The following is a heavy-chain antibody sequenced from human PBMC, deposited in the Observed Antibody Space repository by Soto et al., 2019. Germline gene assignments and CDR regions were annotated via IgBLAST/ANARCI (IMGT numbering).Heavy chain of an antibody. D-gene: IGHD6-19*01. CDR1: GFTFSQFP. Sequence: LRLSCAASGFTFSQFPMIWVRQAPGKGLEWVADIKEDGSQKNYVDSVKGRFTISRDNAKNSLSLQMNSLRAEDTAMYYCGRSNNGWSRFDYWGQGSLVTVSS. CDR2: IKEDGSQK. CDR3: GRSNNGWSRFDY. V-gene: IGHV3-7*01. J-gene: IGHJ4*02.